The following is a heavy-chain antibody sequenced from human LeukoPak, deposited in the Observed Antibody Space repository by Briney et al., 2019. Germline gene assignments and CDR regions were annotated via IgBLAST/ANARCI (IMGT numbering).Heavy chain of an antibody. V-gene: IGHV3-23*01. CDR1: VFSFTTYP. CDR3: ARLWRGSYPRFFDF. D-gene: IGHD4/OR15-4a*01. Sequence: PGGSLRLSCAASVFSFTTYPMSWVRQPPGKGLEWGSVIMDNGGRTFYADSVKGRFTISRDNSKNTLYLQMNSLSAEDSAIYYCARLWRGSYPRFFDFWGQGALVTVS. J-gene: IGHJ4*02. CDR2: IMDNGGRT.